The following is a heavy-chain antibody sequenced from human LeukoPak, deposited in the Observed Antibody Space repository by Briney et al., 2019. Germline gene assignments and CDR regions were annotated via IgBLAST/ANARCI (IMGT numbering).Heavy chain of an antibody. CDR3: ARDGGDGDYVLGY. V-gene: IGHV1-69*04. Sequence: GASVKVSCKASGGTFSSYAISWVRQAPGQGLEWMGRIIPILGIANYAQKFQGRVTITADKSTSTAYMELSSLRSEDTAVYYCARDGGDGDYVLGYWGQGTLVTVSS. D-gene: IGHD4-17*01. J-gene: IGHJ4*02. CDR2: IIPILGIA. CDR1: GGTFSSYA.